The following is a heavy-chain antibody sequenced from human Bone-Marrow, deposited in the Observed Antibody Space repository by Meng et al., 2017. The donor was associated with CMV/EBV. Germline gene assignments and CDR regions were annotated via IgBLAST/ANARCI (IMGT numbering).Heavy chain of an antibody. D-gene: IGHD1-26*01. CDR3: ARVRPWGAFDH. Sequence: GESLKISCAASGFTFSDYWMTWLRQAPGRGLELVAHIKEDGSEKYFVGSVKGRFTISRDNAKNSLYLQMNSLRAEDTAVYYCARVRPWGAFDHWGQGSLVTVSS. V-gene: IGHV3-7*01. J-gene: IGHJ4*02. CDR2: IKEDGSEK. CDR1: GFTFSDYW.